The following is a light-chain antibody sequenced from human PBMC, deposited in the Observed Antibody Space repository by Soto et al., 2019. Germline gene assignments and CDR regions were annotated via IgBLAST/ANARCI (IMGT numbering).Light chain of an antibody. CDR2: GGS. Sequence: QSALTQPASVSGSPGQSITISCTGTTSDVGGYDYVSWYQQHPGQAPKLLIYGGSRRPSGVSNRFSASKSGNTASLTISGLQAEDEAEYYCCSYETSSTYVFGSGTKVTVL. CDR3: CSYETSSTYV. CDR1: TSDVGGYDY. J-gene: IGLJ1*01. V-gene: IGLV2-23*01.